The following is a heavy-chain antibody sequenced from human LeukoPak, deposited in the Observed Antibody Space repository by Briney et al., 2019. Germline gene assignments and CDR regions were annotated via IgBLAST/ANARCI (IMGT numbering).Heavy chain of an antibody. CDR1: GGSISSGSYY. Sequence: SETLSLTCTVSGGSISSGSYYWSWIRQPAGKGLEWIGRIYTSGSTNYNPSLKSRVTISVDTSKNQFSLKLSSVTAADTAVYYCARYSGSNGDFDYWGQGTLVTVSS. CDR3: ARYSGSNGDFDY. J-gene: IGHJ4*02. CDR2: IYTSGST. D-gene: IGHD1-26*01. V-gene: IGHV4-61*02.